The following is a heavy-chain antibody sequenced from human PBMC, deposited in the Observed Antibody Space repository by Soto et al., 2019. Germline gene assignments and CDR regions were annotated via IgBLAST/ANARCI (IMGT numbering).Heavy chain of an antibody. CDR1: GYTYTHFD. J-gene: IGHJ6*03. D-gene: IGHD6-13*01. CDR3: ARVLKAAAGTDYYYYYMDV. CDR2: INPSGGST. V-gene: IGHV1-46*03. Sequence: ASVKVSCKTSGYTYTHFDIHWVRQAPGQGLEWMGIINPSGGSTSYAQKFQGRVTMTRDTSTSTVYMELSSLRSEDTAVYYCARVLKAAAGTDYYYYYMDVWGKGTTVTVSS.